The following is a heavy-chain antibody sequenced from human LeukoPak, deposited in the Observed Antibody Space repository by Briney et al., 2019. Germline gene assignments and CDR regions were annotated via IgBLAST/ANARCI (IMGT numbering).Heavy chain of an antibody. CDR1: GGTFSSYT. J-gene: IGHJ4*02. CDR3: AINRRQQLSGTFDY. Sequence: SVTVSRKASGGTFSSYTISWVRQAPAQGLEWMGRIIPILCIANYAQKSQGRVTITADKSTSTAYMELSSLRSEDTAVYYCAINRRQQLSGTFDYWGQGTLVTVSS. D-gene: IGHD6-13*01. V-gene: IGHV1-69*02. CDR2: IIPILCIA.